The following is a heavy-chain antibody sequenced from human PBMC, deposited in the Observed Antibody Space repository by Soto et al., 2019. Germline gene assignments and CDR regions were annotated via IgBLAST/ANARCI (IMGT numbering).Heavy chain of an antibody. J-gene: IGHJ4*02. CDR3: ARAPDTYYDILTGYYNLDY. CDR1: GGSFSGYY. CDR2: INHSGST. V-gene: IGHV4-34*01. D-gene: IGHD3-9*01. Sequence: TSATLSLTCAVYGGSFSGYYWSWIRQPPGKGLEWIGEINHSGSTNYNPSLKSRVTISVDTSKNQFSLKLSSVTAADTAVYYCARAPDTYYDILTGYYNLDYWGQGTLVTVSS.